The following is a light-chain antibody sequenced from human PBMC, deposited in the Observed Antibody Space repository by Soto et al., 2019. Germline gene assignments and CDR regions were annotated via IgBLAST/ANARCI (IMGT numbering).Light chain of an antibody. CDR2: DAS. CDR3: QQYDTYPWT. CDR1: QRMSAW. V-gene: IGKV1-5*01. Sequence: DSQMTPSPTTLFASVGDRVIITCRASQRMSAWLAWYQQKPGKAPTLLIYDASSLENGVPSRFSGSGSGTDFTLTISSLHPDDFATYYCQQYDTYPWTFGQGTKVDIK. J-gene: IGKJ1*01.